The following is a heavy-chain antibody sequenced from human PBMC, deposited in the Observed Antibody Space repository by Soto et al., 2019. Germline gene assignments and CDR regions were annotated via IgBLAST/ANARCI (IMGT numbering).Heavy chain of an antibody. D-gene: IGHD3-3*01. Sequence: QVQLVQSGAEVKKPGASVKVSCKASGYTFTTFGISWVRQAPGQGLEWMGWISAYNGYTNYAQKLHGRVTMTTDTSTSTAYMELRSLRSDDTAVYYCARDPTIFGVVQNYGMDVWGQGTTVTVSS. CDR3: ARDPTIFGVVQNYGMDV. CDR1: GYTFTTFG. V-gene: IGHV1-18*01. CDR2: ISAYNGYT. J-gene: IGHJ6*02.